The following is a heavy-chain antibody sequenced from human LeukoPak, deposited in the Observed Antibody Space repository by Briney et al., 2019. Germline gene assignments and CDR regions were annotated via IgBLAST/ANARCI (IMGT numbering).Heavy chain of an antibody. Sequence: SQTLSLTCTVYSGSITSGGYSWSWIRQHPGKGLEWIGYIYYSGTTYYNPSLRSRVTISVDTSKNQFSLRLSSVTAADTAVYYSARFGPPKCSGGSCLFDYWGQGTLVTVSS. CDR3: ARFGPPKCSGGSCLFDY. V-gene: IGHV4-31*03. J-gene: IGHJ4*02. D-gene: IGHD2-15*01. CDR1: SGSITSGGYS. CDR2: IYYSGTT.